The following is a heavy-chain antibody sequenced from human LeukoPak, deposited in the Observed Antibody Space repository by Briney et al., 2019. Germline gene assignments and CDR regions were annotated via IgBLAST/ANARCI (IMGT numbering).Heavy chain of an antibody. CDR3: ARAYSSGWYYFDH. V-gene: IGHV4-30-2*01. CDR1: GGSISSGGYS. CDR2: IYHSGST. Sequence: SETLSLTCAVSGGSISSGGYSWSWIRQPPGKGLEWIGYIYHSGSTYYNPSLKSRVTISVDRSKNQFSLKLSSVTAADTAVYYCARAYSSGWYYFDHWGQGTLVTVSS. J-gene: IGHJ4*02. D-gene: IGHD6-19*01.